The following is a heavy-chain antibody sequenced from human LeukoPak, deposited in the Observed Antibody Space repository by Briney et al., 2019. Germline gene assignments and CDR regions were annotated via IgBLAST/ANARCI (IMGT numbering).Heavy chain of an antibody. J-gene: IGHJ5*02. CDR1: GFTFDNSA. V-gene: IGHV3-9*01. Sequence: QPGGSLRLSCAASGFTFDNSAMHWVRQAPGKGLEWVSGISWNSAGIHYADSVKGRFTISRDNAKNSLYLQMNSLRAEDTAVYYCARDLSGGDPLGSWGQGTLVTVSS. CDR3: ARDLSGGDPLGS. D-gene: IGHD2-21*02. CDR2: ISWNSAGI.